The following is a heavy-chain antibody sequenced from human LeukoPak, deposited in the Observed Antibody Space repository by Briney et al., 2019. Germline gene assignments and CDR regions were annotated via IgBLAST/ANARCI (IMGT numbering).Heavy chain of an antibody. CDR1: GFAFSNFW. Sequence: GGSLRLSCAASGFAFSNFWMSWVRQAPGKGPEWVANINEDGSLKNYVDSVEGRFTVSRDNAKNALDLQMNSLRLEDTAVYYCARDWAPVSMKAVPFDYWGQGTLVTVSS. CDR2: INEDGSLK. J-gene: IGHJ4*02. CDR3: ARDWAPVSMKAVPFDY. D-gene: IGHD2/OR15-2a*01. V-gene: IGHV3-7*01.